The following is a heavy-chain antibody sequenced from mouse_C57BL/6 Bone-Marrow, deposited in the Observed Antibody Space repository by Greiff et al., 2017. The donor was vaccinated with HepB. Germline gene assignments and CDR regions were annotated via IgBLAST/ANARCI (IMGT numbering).Heavy chain of an antibody. CDR1: GFTFSDYY. V-gene: IGHV5-12*01. D-gene: IGHD3-2*02. Sequence: EVKVVESGGGLVQPGGSLKLSCAASGFTFSDYYMYWVRQTPEKRLEWVAYISNGGGSTYYPDTVKGRFTISRDNAKNTLYLQMSRLKSKDTAMYYCARHQLRPLYAIDYWGQVTSVTVSS. J-gene: IGHJ4*01. CDR3: ARHQLRPLYAIDY. CDR2: ISNGGGST.